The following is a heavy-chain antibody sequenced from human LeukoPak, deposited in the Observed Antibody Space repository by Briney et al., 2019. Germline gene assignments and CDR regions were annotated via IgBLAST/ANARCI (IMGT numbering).Heavy chain of an antibody. J-gene: IGHJ4*02. V-gene: IGHV3-21*01. Sequence: PGGSLRLSCAASGFTFSSYSMNGVRQAPGKGLEGVSSISSSSSYIYYADSVKGRFTISRDNAKNSLYLQMNSLRAEDTAVYYWQKDAYDILTGYQDYYFDYWGQGTLVTVSS. CDR2: ISSSSSYI. CDR3: QKDAYDILTGYQDYYFDY. D-gene: IGHD3-9*01. CDR1: GFTFSSYS.